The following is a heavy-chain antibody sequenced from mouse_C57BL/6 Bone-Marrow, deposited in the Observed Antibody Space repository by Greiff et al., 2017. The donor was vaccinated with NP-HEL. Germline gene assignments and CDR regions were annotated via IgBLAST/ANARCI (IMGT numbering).Heavy chain of an antibody. CDR3: AKNYEGYPAWFAY. V-gene: IGHV1-82*01. J-gene: IGHJ3*01. D-gene: IGHD2-3*01. CDR1: GYAFSSSW. Sequence: VQRVEPGPELVKPGASVKISCKASGYAFSSSWMNWVKQRPGKGLEWIGRIYPGDGDTNYNGKFKGKATLTADKSSSTAYMQLSSLTSEDSAVYFCAKNYEGYPAWFAYWGQGTLVTVSA. CDR2: IYPGDGDT.